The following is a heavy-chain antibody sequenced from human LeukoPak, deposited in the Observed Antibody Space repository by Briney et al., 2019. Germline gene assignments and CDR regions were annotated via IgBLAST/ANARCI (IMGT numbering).Heavy chain of an antibody. D-gene: IGHD5-18*01. V-gene: IGHV3-21*01. J-gene: IGHJ5*02. CDR2: ISSSSSYI. CDR3: ARGDTAMARRAHWFDP. Sequence: GGSLRLSCAASGFTFSSYSMNWVRQAPGKGLEWVSSISSSSSYIYYADSVKGRFTISRDNAKNSLYLQMNSVRAKDTAVYYCARGDTAMARRAHWFDPWGQGTLVTVSS. CDR1: GFTFSSYS.